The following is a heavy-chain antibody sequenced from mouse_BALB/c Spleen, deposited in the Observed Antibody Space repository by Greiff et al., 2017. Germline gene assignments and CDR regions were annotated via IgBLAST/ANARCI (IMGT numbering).Heavy chain of an antibody. Sequence: EVQLQQSGAELVRPGALVKLSCKASGFNIKDYYMHWVKQRPEQGLEWIGWIDPENGNTIYDPKFHGKASITADTSSNTAYLQLSSLTSEDTAVYYCAPLYCGSSFAYWGQGTLVTVSA. D-gene: IGHD1-2*01. CDR3: APLYCGSSFAY. CDR2: IDPENGNT. J-gene: IGHJ3*01. V-gene: IGHV14-1*02. CDR1: GFNIKDYY.